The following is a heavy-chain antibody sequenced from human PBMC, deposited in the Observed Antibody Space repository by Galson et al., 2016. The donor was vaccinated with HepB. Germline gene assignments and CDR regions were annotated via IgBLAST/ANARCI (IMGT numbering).Heavy chain of an antibody. CDR3: AKNRGSDYKNHYTNV. Sequence: SLRLSCAASGFPTFTNFAMSWVRQAPGKGLEWVSTMSGSGRGTFYADSVKGRFTISRDNSKNTLYLEMNSLRAEDTAVYYCAKNRGSDYKNHYTNVWGKGTTVTVSS. CDR1: GFPTFTNFA. D-gene: IGHD4-11*01. CDR2: MSGSGRGT. J-gene: IGHJ6*03. V-gene: IGHV3-23*01.